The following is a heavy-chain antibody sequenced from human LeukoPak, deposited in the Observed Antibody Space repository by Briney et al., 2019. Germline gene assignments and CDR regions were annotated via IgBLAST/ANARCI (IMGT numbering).Heavy chain of an antibody. Sequence: GASVKVSCKASGYTFTSYGISWVRQAPGQGLEWMGWISAYNGNTNYAQKLQGRVTMTTDTSTSTAYMELRSLRSDDTAVYYCARQESHSDWLLGNDVPFDYWGQGTLVTVSS. V-gene: IGHV1-18*01. CDR2: ISAYNGNT. D-gene: IGHD3-9*01. CDR1: GYTFTSYG. CDR3: ARQESHSDWLLGNDVPFDY. J-gene: IGHJ4*02.